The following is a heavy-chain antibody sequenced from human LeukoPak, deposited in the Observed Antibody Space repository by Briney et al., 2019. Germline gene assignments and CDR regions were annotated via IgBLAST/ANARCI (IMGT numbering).Heavy chain of an antibody. CDR2: ISGYNDNT. CDR3: ARVMSLSIPVADFDL. Sequence: GASVKVSCKASGYTFTSYGITWVRQAPGQGLEWMGWISGYNDNTNYAQKFQGRVTITTDTSTNTAYMDLRSLRSDDTAVYYCARVMSLSIPVADFDLWCRGTLVTVSS. V-gene: IGHV1-18*01. J-gene: IGHJ2*01. CDR1: GYTFTSYG. D-gene: IGHD6-19*01.